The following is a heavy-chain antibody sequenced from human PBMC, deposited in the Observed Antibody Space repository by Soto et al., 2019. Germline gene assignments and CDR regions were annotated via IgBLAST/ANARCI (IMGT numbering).Heavy chain of an antibody. CDR3: AKDRDYDILTGYYMEAFDI. CDR2: IIPIFGTA. Sequence: SVKLSCKASGGTFSSYAISLVRQAPGQGLEWMGGIIPIFGTANYAQKFQGRVTITADESTSTAYMELSSLRAEDTAVYYCAKDRDYDILTGYYMEAFDIWGQGTMVTVSS. CDR1: GGTFSSYA. D-gene: IGHD3-9*01. J-gene: IGHJ3*02. V-gene: IGHV1-69*13.